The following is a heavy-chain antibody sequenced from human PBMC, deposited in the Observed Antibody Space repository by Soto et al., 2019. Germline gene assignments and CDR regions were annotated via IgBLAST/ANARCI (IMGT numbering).Heavy chain of an antibody. CDR1: GYTFTNYG. CDR3: ARSRVRGGYYFDY. J-gene: IGHJ4*02. V-gene: IGHV1-3*04. Sequence: ASVKVSFKASGYTFTNYGISRVRQAPGQSLEWMGWINTDNGNTYYSQKMQARVTITRDTSASTAYMELSRLRSEDTAVYYCARSRVRGGYYFDYWGQGALVTVSS. D-gene: IGHD3-16*01. CDR2: INTDNGNT.